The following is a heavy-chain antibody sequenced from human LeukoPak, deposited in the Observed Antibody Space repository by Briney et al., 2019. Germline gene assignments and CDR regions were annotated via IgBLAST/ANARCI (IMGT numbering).Heavy chain of an antibody. Sequence: SETLSLTCTVSGGSISSSSYYWGWIRQPPGKGLEWIGSIYYSGSTYYNPSLKSRVTISVDTSKNQFSLKLSSVTAADTAVYYSAGLSFGDYYYYYGMDVWGQGTTVTVSS. V-gene: IGHV4-39*01. D-gene: IGHD3-10*01. J-gene: IGHJ6*02. CDR2: IYYSGST. CDR1: GGSISSSSYY. CDR3: AGLSFGDYYYYYGMDV.